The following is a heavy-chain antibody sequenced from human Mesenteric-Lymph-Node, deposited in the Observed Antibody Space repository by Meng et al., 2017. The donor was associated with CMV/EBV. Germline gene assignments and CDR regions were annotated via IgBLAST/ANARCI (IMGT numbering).Heavy chain of an antibody. D-gene: IGHD2-21*01. CDR3: AIARSGRHMRFDY. CDR2: ISAYNGNT. J-gene: IGHJ4*02. V-gene: IGHV1-18*01. Sequence: KASGYTFTSYGISWVRQAPGQGLEWMGWISAYNGNTNYAQKLQGRVTMTTDTSTSTAYMELRSLRSDDTAVYYCAIARSGRHMRFDYWGQGTLVTVSS. CDR1: GYTFTSYG.